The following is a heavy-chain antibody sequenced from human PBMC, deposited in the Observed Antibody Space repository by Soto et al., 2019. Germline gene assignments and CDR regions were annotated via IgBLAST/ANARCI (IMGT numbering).Heavy chain of an antibody. D-gene: IGHD2-15*01. J-gene: IGHJ4*02. CDR3: ARGSTRYCSGGSCYDY. Sequence: SETLSLTCTVSGGSISSYYWSWIRQPPGKGLEWIGYIYYSGSTNYNPSLKSRVTISVDTSKNQFSLKLSSVTAADTAVYYCARGSTRYCSGGSCYDYWGQGTLVTVSS. CDR1: GGSISSYY. CDR2: IYYSGST. V-gene: IGHV4-59*01.